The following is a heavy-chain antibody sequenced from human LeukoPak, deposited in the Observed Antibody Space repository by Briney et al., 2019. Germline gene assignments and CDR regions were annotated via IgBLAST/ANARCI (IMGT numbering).Heavy chain of an antibody. Sequence: GGSLRLSCAASGFTFSSYSMNWVRQAPGKGLEWVSSISSSSSYIYYADSVKGRFTISGDNAKNSLYLQMNSLRAEDTAVYYCARAGGSSSRNWFDPWGQGTLVTVSS. J-gene: IGHJ5*02. D-gene: IGHD6-6*01. CDR3: ARAGGSSSRNWFDP. CDR2: ISSSSSYI. CDR1: GFTFSSYS. V-gene: IGHV3-21*01.